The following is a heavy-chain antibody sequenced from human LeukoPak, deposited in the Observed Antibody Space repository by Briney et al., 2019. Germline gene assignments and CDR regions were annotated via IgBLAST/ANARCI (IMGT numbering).Heavy chain of an antibody. CDR3: AKGVYYYDSSGYLDAFDI. D-gene: IGHD3-22*01. Sequence: GGSLRLSCAASGFTLRSYWMNWVRQAPGKGLVWVSRIRGDGSFTDYADSVEGRFTISRDTTKNVLYLQMNSLRAEDTAVYYCAKGVYYYDSSGYLDAFDIWGQGTMVTVSS. CDR2: IRGDGSFT. V-gene: IGHV3-74*01. CDR1: GFTLRSYW. J-gene: IGHJ3*02.